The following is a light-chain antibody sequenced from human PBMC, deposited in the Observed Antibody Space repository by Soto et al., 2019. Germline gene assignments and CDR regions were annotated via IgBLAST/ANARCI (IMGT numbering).Light chain of an antibody. CDR2: KAS. Sequence: DIQMTQSPSTLSASVIDIVTITFLCRRIISSWLAWYQQKPGKAPKLLIYKASSLESGVPSRFSGSGSGTEFTLTISSLQPDDFATYYCQQYNSYPWTFGQGTKVDIK. J-gene: IGKJ1*01. V-gene: IGKV1-5*03. CDR1: RIISSW. CDR3: QQYNSYPWT.